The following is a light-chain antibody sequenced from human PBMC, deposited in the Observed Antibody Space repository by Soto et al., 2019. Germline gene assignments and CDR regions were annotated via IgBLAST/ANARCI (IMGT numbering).Light chain of an antibody. CDR3: SSYIISNITRVV. CDR1: SSDVGGHNF. V-gene: IGLV2-14*03. J-gene: IGLJ2*01. CDR2: DVT. Sequence: QSALTQPASVSGSPGQSITISCTGTSSDVGGHNFVSWYQQHPGKAPKLMIYDVTYPPSGVSNRFSGSKSDNTASLTISGLQAEDEAEYYCSSYIISNITRVVFGGGTQLTVL.